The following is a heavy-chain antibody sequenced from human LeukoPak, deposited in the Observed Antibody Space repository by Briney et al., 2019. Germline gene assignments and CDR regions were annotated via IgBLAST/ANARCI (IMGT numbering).Heavy chain of an antibody. CDR1: GFTFSSYS. J-gene: IGHJ3*02. V-gene: IGHV3-21*04. CDR2: ISSSSSYI. CDR3: AKVYRVRGVTIKANDAFDI. Sequence: GGALRLSCAASGFTFSSYSMNWVRQAPGKGLEWVSSISSSSSYIYYADSVKGRFTISRDNSKNTLYLQMNSLRAEDTAVYYCAKVYRVRGVTIKANDAFDIWGQGTMVTVSS. D-gene: IGHD3-10*01.